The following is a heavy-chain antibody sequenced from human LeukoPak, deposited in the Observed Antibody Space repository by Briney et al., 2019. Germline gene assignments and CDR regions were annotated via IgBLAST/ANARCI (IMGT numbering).Heavy chain of an antibody. V-gene: IGHV3-74*01. J-gene: IGHJ3*02. CDR1: GFTFSSYW. Sequence: PGGSLRLSCAASGFTFSSYWMHWVRQAPGKGLVWVSRITSDGSSTSYADSVKGRFTISRDNAKNTLYLQMNSLRAEDTAVYYRARDGGDDAFDIWGQGTMVTVSS. CDR2: ITSDGSST. D-gene: IGHD3-10*01. CDR3: ARDGGDDAFDI.